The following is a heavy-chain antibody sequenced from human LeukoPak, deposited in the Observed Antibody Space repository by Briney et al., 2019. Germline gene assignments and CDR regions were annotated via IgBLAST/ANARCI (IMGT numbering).Heavy chain of an antibody. Sequence: SETLSLTCTVSGGSISIYYWSWIRQPPGKGLEWIGYIYYSGSTNYNPSLKSRVTISVDTSKNQFSLKLSSVTAADTAVYYCARQRFGELAPIDYWGQGTLVTVSS. V-gene: IGHV4-59*01. CDR3: ARQRFGELAPIDY. CDR2: IYYSGST. D-gene: IGHD3-10*01. J-gene: IGHJ4*02. CDR1: GGSISIYY.